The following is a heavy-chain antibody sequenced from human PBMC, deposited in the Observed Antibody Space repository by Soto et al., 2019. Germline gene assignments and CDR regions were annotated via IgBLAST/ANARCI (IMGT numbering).Heavy chain of an antibody. V-gene: IGHV4-34*01. J-gene: IGHJ5*02. CDR1: GGSFSGYY. CDR2: IKHSGST. D-gene: IGHD6-13*01. Sequence: SETLSLTCAVYGGSFSGYYWSWIRQPPGKGLEGIGEIKHSGSTNYNPSLKSRVTISVDTSKNQFSLKLSSVTAADTAVYYCARKLANWFDPWGQGTLVTVSS. CDR3: ARKLANWFDP.